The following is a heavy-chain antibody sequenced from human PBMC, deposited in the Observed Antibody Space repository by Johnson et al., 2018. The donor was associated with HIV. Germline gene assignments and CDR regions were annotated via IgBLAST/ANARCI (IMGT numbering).Heavy chain of an antibody. CDR1: GFTVSSNY. CDR3: AKLPVLYGDFDDAFNI. CDR2: IYGGGST. J-gene: IGHJ3*02. V-gene: IGHV3-66*03. Sequence: MLLVESGGGLIQPGGSLRLSCAASGFTVSSNYMSWVRQAPGKGLEWVSIIYGGGSTYYADSVKGRFTISRDNSKNTLYLQMNSLRAEDTAVYYCAKLPVLYGDFDDAFNIWGQGTMVTVSS. D-gene: IGHD4-17*01.